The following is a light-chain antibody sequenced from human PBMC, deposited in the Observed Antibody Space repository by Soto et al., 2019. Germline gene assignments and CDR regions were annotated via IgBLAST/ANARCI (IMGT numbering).Light chain of an antibody. CDR2: GAS. CDR1: QSVSSSY. Sequence: EIVLTQSPGTLSLSPGERATLSRRASQSVSSSYLAWYQQTPGQAPRLLIYGASSRATGIPDRFSGSGSGTDFTLTISRLEPEDFAVYYCQQYGSSPFTFGPGTKVDIK. CDR3: QQYGSSPFT. J-gene: IGKJ3*01. V-gene: IGKV3-20*01.